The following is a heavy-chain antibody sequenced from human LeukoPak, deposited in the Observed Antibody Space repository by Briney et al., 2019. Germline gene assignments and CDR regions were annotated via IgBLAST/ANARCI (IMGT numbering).Heavy chain of an antibody. CDR2: MNPNSGNT. D-gene: IGHD6-13*01. V-gene: IGHV1-8*01. CDR3: ATGQYSSSWYNWFDP. CDR1: GYTFTSYD. J-gene: IGHJ5*02. Sequence: ASVKVSCKASGYTFTSYDINWVRQATGQGLEWMGWMNPNSGNTGYAQKFQGRVTMTRNTSISTAYMELSSLRSEDTAVYYCATGQYSSSWYNWFDPWGQGTLVTVSS.